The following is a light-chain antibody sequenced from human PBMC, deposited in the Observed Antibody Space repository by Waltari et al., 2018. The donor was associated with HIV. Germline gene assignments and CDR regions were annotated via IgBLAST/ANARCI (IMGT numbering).Light chain of an antibody. CDR2: KDS. V-gene: IGLV3-25*03. Sequence: SYELTQPPSVSVSPGQTARIHCSGDALPKQFAYWYHQKPGQAPVMVIYKDSERPSGIPERFSGSSSGTTVTLTISGVQAEDEADYYCQSADSSGTYRVFGGGTKLTVL. CDR3: QSADSSGTYRV. CDR1: ALPKQF. J-gene: IGLJ3*02.